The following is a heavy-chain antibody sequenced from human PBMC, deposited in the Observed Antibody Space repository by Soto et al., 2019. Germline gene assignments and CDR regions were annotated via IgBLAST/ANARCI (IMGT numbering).Heavy chain of an antibody. J-gene: IGHJ4*02. Sequence: SETLSLTCSLSCGSIVSSSYYFGWIRQPPGKGLEWIGSLYYTGTTNYNSSLKSRVTISADKSQNQFSLQLNSVTPEDTAVYYCARSGPGGYIDYWGQGTLVTVSS. D-gene: IGHD3-22*01. CDR3: ARSGPGGYIDY. CDR2: LYYTGTT. CDR1: CGSIVSSSYY. V-gene: IGHV4-39*01.